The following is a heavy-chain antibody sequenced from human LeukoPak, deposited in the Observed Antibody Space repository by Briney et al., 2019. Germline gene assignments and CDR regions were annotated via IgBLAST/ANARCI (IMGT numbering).Heavy chain of an antibody. CDR1: GGSISSDNYY. J-gene: IGHJ5*02. V-gene: IGHV4-39*07. Sequence: PSETLSLTCTVSGGSISSDNYYWGWIRQPPGKGLEWIGSIYYSGTTYYNPSLKSRVTISVDTSKNQFSLKLSSVTAADTAVYYCARDLLGGYCSGGSCYDWFDPWGQGTLVTVSS. D-gene: IGHD2-15*01. CDR3: ARDLLGGYCSGGSCYDWFDP. CDR2: IYYSGTT.